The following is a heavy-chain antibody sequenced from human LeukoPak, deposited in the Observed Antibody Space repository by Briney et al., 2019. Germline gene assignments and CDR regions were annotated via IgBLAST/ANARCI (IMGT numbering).Heavy chain of an antibody. Sequence: GGSLRLPCTASGFTFSGAWMTWVRQAPGKGLEWVANIREDGTEKNYVDSVKGRFTISRDNAKNSLFLQMNSLRAEDTAVYYCAGGPEQQLLWGRASNGFDPWGQGTLVTVSS. J-gene: IGHJ5*02. CDR1: GFTFSGAW. CDR2: IREDGTEK. V-gene: IGHV3-7*01. D-gene: IGHD2-2*01. CDR3: AGGPEQQLLWGRASNGFDP.